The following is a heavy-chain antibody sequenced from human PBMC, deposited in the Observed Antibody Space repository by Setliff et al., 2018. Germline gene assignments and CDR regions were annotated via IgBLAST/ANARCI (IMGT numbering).Heavy chain of an antibody. J-gene: IGHJ4*02. D-gene: IGHD2-15*01. CDR3: ASQSNCSGGSCFDY. Sequence: PSETLSLTCSLYGDTISRGGYFWSWIRQFPGKGLEWIGSIYYSGSTYYNPSLKSRVTISVDTSKNQFSLKLSSVTAADTAAYYCASQSNCSGGSCFDYWGQGTLVTVSS. CDR1: GDTISRGGYF. V-gene: IGHV4-39*01. CDR2: IYYSGST.